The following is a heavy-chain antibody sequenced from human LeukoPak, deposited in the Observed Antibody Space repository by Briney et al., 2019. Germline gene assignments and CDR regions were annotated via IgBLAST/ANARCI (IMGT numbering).Heavy chain of an antibody. Sequence: SETLSLTCTVSGGSISSSSYYWGWIRQPPGKGLEWIGSIYYSGSTYYNPSLKSRVTTSVDTSKNQFSLKLSSVTAADTAVYYCARRVWSVGATTKGLFDYWGQGTLVTVSS. CDR3: ARRVWSVGATTKGLFDY. CDR2: IYYSGST. D-gene: IGHD1-26*01. CDR1: GGSISSSSYY. J-gene: IGHJ4*02. V-gene: IGHV4-39*01.